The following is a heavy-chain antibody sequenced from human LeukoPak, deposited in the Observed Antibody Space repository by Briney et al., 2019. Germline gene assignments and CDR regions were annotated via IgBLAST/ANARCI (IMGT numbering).Heavy chain of an antibody. CDR1: GYTFTSHG. Sequence: ASVKVSCKASGYTFTSHGISWVRQAPGQGLEWMGWISAYDGSTKYTEQLQGRVTMTTDTSTGRAYMELRSLRFDDTAVYFCARDRAPTTRGIDYWGQGTLVTVSS. CDR2: ISAYDGST. CDR3: ARDRAPTTRGIDY. D-gene: IGHD4-17*01. J-gene: IGHJ4*02. V-gene: IGHV1-18*01.